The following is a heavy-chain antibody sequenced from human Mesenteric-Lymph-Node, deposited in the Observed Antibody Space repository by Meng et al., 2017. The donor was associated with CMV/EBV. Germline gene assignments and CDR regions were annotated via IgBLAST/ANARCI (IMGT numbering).Heavy chain of an antibody. D-gene: IGHD1-14*01. CDR1: GHSFTSVG. Sequence: KACGHSFTSVGINWVRQAPGQGLEWMGRINSNDGKPTYAQRFTGRFVFSLDPTVSTAYMQISSLKTAATAVYYCARIAEEGGTNWFDPWGQGTLVTVSS. J-gene: IGHJ5*02. CDR2: INSNDGKP. V-gene: IGHV7-4-1*02. CDR3: ARIAEEGGTNWFDP.